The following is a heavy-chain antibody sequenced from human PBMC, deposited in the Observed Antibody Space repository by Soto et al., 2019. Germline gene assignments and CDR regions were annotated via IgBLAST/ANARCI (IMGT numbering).Heavy chain of an antibody. CDR2: ISGSGGST. Sequence: GGSLILSCAASGFTFSSYAMSWVRQAPGKGLEWVSAISGSGGSTYYADSVKGRFTISRDNSKNTLYLQMNSLRAEDTAVYYCAKGPGLAVPPHFQHWGQGTLVTAPQ. CDR1: GFTFSSYA. D-gene: IGHD2-2*01. J-gene: IGHJ1*01. CDR3: AKGPGLAVPPHFQH. V-gene: IGHV3-23*01.